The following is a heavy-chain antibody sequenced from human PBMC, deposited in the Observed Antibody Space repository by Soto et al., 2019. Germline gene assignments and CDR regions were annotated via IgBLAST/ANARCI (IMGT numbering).Heavy chain of an antibody. CDR1: GGTFSSYS. D-gene: IGHD3-10*01. CDR3: ARDPPGGSGV. J-gene: IGHJ4*02. Sequence: QVQLVQSGAEVKKPGSSVRVSCKASGGTFSSYSISWVRQAPGQGLEWMGGIITIFGTANYAQKFQDRVTITADESTSTVNLELSSLRSGDTAVYYCARDPPGGSGVWGQGTLVTVSP. V-gene: IGHV1-69*01. CDR2: IITIFGTA.